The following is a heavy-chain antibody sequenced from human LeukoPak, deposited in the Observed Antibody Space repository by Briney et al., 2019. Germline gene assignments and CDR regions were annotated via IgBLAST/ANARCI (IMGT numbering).Heavy chain of an antibody. CDR1: GGSISSGGYY. D-gene: IGHD4-17*01. V-gene: IGHV4-31*03. J-gene: IGHJ6*02. Sequence: PSQTLSLTCTVSGGSISSGGYYWSWIRQHPGKGLEWIGYIYYSGSTYYNPSLKSRVTISVDTSKNQFSLKLSSVTAADTAVYYCARLTTVTTDALNYYYGMDVWGQGTTVTVSS. CDR2: IYYSGST. CDR3: ARLTTVTTDALNYYYGMDV.